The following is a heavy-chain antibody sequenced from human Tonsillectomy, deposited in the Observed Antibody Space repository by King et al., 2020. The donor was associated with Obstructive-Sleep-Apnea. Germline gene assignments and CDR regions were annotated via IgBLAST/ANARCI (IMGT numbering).Heavy chain of an antibody. CDR1: GYSFATYW. Sequence: VQLVESGAEVKEPGESLKISCKGSGYSFATYWIGWVRQMPGKGLEWMGIIYPGDSDTTYSPSFQGQVTISADKSISTAYLQWSSLKASDTAMYYCARHDHLNTYYDSSPYPHYYGLDVWGQGTTVTVSS. V-gene: IGHV5-51*01. CDR3: ARHDHLNTYYDSSPYPHYYGLDV. D-gene: IGHD3-22*01. J-gene: IGHJ6*02. CDR2: IYPGDSDT.